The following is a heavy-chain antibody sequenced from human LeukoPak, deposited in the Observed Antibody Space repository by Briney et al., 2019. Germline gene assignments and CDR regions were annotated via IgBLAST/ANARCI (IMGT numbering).Heavy chain of an antibody. CDR3: ARLVSYGYGMDV. Sequence: KPSETLSLTCTVSGGSISSYYWSWIRQPPGKGLEWIGYIYYSGSTNYNPSLKSRVTISVDTSKNQFSLKLSSVTAADTAVYYCARLVSYGYGMDVWGRGTTVTVSS. D-gene: IGHD4-17*01. J-gene: IGHJ6*02. V-gene: IGHV4-59*08. CDR2: IYYSGST. CDR1: GGSISSYY.